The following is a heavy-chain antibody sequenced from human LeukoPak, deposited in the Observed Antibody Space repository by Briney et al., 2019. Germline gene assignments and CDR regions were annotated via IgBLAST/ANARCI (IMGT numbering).Heavy chain of an antibody. CDR2: ISAYNGNT. Sequence: ASVKVSCKASGYTFTSYGISWVRQAPGQGLEWMGWISAYNGNTNYAQKFQGRVTMTRDTSISTAYMELSRLSSDDTAVYYCARDRNYYDSSGYLGFDYWGQGTLVTVSS. V-gene: IGHV1-18*01. J-gene: IGHJ4*02. CDR1: GYTFTSYG. D-gene: IGHD3-22*01. CDR3: ARDRNYYDSSGYLGFDY.